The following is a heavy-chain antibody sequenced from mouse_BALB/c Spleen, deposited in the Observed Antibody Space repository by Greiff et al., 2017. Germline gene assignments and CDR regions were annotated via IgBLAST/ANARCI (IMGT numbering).Heavy chain of an antibody. CDR1: GFTFTDYY. J-gene: IGHJ4*01. V-gene: IGHV7-3*02. CDR3: AREEGLRRHYYYAMDY. Sequence: EVHLVESGGGLVQPGGSLRLSCATSGFTFTDYYMSWVRQPPGKALEWLGFIRNKANGYTTEYSASVKGRFTISRDNSQSILYLQMNTLRAEDSATYYCAREEGLRRHYYYAMDYWGQGTSVTVSS. D-gene: IGHD2-4*01. CDR2: IRNKANGYTT.